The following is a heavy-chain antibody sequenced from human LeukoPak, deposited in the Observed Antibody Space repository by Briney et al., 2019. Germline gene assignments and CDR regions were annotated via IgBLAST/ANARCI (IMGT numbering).Heavy chain of an antibody. CDR3: ANENYYGSGSYYPAFDI. J-gene: IGHJ3*02. CDR1: GFTFSSHA. CDR2: ISGSGGST. D-gene: IGHD3-10*01. V-gene: IGHV3-23*01. Sequence: GGSLRLSCAASGFTFSSHAMSWVRQAPGKGLEWVSAISGSGGSTYYADSVKGRFTISRDNSKNTLYLQMNSLRAEDTAVYYCANENYYGSGSYYPAFDIWGQGTMVTVSS.